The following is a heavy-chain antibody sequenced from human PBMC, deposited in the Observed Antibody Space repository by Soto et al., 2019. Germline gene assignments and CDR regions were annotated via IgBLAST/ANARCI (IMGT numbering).Heavy chain of an antibody. CDR1: GFVFTNFC. J-gene: IGHJ4*02. V-gene: IGHV3-74*01. Sequence: GGSLRLSCEASGFVFTNFCMHWVRHVPGKGLVWVARIDTSGHSTNYAESTKGRFTISRDNAKNTVSLQMNSLRVEDTGVYYCAKDSWYFDLWSQGSQVTVSS. CDR2: IDTSGHST. D-gene: IGHD6-13*01. CDR3: AKDSWYFDL.